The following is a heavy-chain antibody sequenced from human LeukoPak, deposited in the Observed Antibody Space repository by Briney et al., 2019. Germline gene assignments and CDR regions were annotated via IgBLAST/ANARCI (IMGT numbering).Heavy chain of an antibody. J-gene: IGHJ4*02. CDR2: IKQDGSEK. CDR3: ARSRRKTYYYGSGSGYFDY. D-gene: IGHD3-10*01. CDR1: GFTFSSHW. Sequence: GGSLRLSCAASGFTFSSHWMSWVRQAPGKGLEWVANIKQDGSEKYYVDSVKGRFTISRDNAKNSLYLQMNSLRAEDTAVYYCARSRRKTYYYGSGSGYFDYWGRGTLVTVSS. V-gene: IGHV3-7*01.